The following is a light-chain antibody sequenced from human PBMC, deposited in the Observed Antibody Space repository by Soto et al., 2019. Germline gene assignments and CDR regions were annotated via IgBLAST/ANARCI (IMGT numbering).Light chain of an antibody. Sequence: QSVLTQPASVSGSPGQSITISCSGTSSDVGSYSHVAWYQQFPGKTPKLIIYEVTYRPSGVSHRFSASKSGNTASLTISGLQAGDDADYYCISYTGSSTSYVFGTGTKLTVL. V-gene: IGLV2-14*01. CDR3: ISYTGSSTSYV. J-gene: IGLJ1*01. CDR1: SSDVGSYSH. CDR2: EVT.